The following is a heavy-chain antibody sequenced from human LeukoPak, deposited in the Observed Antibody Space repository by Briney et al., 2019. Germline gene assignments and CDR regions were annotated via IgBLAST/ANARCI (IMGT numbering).Heavy chain of an antibody. CDR3: ARALNDALDI. CDR1: GFTFRDYY. Sequence: GGSLRLSCAASGFTFRDYYMTWIRQAPGKGLEWVSYISSSGTGVYYADSMKGRFTISMDNAKNSLYLLVNSLRVEDTAVYYCARALNDALDIWGQGTMLTVSS. CDR2: ISSSGTGV. V-gene: IGHV3-11*04. J-gene: IGHJ3*02.